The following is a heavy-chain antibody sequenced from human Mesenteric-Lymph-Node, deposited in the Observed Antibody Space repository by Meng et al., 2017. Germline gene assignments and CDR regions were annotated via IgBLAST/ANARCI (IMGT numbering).Heavy chain of an antibody. CDR1: GGSISSGGYY. CDR3: ARVKVLWFGEPYYFNY. J-gene: IGHJ4*02. CDR2: IYYSGST. D-gene: IGHD3-10*01. Sequence: QVQRQEAGPGLVKPSQTLSLTCTVSGGSISSGGYYWSWIRQHPGKGLEWIGYIYYSGSTYYNPSLKSRVTISVDTSKNQFSLKLSSVTAADTAVYYCARVKVLWFGEPYYFNYWGQGTLVTVSS. V-gene: IGHV4-31*03.